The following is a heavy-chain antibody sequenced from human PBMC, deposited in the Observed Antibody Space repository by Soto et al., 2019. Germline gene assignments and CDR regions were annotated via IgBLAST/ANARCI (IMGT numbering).Heavy chain of an antibody. Sequence: EVQLVESGGGLVQPGGPLGPSFVASGFTFRTFWMHWVGKPPGKGLVWVSRMNSDGSSTNYADFVKGRFTISRDNAKNTVYLEMNSLRVEDTGVYFCARELGNCRATSCADHWGQGTLVTVSS. CDR1: GFTFRTFW. CDR2: MNSDGSST. CDR3: ARELGNCRATSCADH. J-gene: IGHJ4*02. D-gene: IGHD2-2*01. V-gene: IGHV3-74*01.